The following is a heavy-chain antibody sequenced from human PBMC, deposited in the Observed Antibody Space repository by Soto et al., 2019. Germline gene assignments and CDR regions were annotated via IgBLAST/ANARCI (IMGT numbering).Heavy chain of an antibody. V-gene: IGHV3-72*01. D-gene: IGHD7-27*01. CDR3: VRVDKKLGTTFFDN. Sequence: GGSLRLSCAASGFTFSSYGMHWVRQAPGKGLEWVGRARNKANSYTTDYAASVNGRCTISRDDSKNSAYLQMNSLKTEDTAVYYRVRVDKKLGTTFFDNWGQGILVTVSS. J-gene: IGHJ4*02. CDR2: ARNKANSYTT. CDR1: GFTFSSYG.